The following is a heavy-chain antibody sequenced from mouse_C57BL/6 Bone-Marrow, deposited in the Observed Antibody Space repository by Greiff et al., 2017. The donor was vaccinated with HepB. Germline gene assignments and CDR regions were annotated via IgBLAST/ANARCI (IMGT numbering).Heavy chain of an antibody. CDR1: GFTFTDYY. CDR2: IRNKANGYTT. J-gene: IGHJ2*01. D-gene: IGHD1-1*01. CDR3: ARYAYGSLDY. V-gene: IGHV7-3*01. Sequence: EVQLVESGGGLVQPGGSLSLSCAASGFTFTDYYMSWVRQPPGKALEWLGFIRNKANGYTTEYSASVKGRSTISRDNSQSILYLQMNALRAEDSATYYCARYAYGSLDYWGQGTTLTVSS.